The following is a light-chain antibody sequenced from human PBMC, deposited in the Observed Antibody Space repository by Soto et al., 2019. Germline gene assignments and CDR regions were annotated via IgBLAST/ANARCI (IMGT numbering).Light chain of an antibody. Sequence: EIVLTQSPATLSLSPGERATLSCRASQSVSSYLAWYQQKPGQAPRLLIYDASNMATGIPARFSGSGSGTDFTLTISSLEPEDFAVYYCQQGSNWPPGLTFGGGTKVEIK. V-gene: IGKV3-11*01. CDR1: QSVSSY. CDR3: QQGSNWPPGLT. J-gene: IGKJ4*01. CDR2: DAS.